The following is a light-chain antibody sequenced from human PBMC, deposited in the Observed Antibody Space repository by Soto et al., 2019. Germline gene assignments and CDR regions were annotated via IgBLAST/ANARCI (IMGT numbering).Light chain of an antibody. V-gene: IGKV3-11*01. J-gene: IGKJ2*01. Sequence: EIVLTQSPATLSLSPGERATLSCRASQSVSNYSAWYQQKPGQAPRLLIYDASNRATGIPARFSGSGSGTDFTLTISRLEPEDFAVYYCQQRYNWPPYTFGQGTKLEIK. CDR1: QSVSNY. CDR2: DAS. CDR3: QQRYNWPPYT.